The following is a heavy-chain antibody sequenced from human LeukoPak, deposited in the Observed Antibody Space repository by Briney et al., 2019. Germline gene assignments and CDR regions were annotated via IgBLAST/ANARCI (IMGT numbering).Heavy chain of an antibody. Sequence: PGGSLRLSCAASGFTFSSYGMHWVRQAPGKGLEWGAVISYDGSNKYYADSVKGRFTISRDNSKNTLYLQMNSLRPEDTAVYYCANSRRDGYNQWYYGMDVWGQGTTVTVSS. V-gene: IGHV3-30*18. D-gene: IGHD5-24*01. CDR1: GFTFSSYG. CDR2: ISYDGSNK. CDR3: ANSRRDGYNQWYYGMDV. J-gene: IGHJ6*02.